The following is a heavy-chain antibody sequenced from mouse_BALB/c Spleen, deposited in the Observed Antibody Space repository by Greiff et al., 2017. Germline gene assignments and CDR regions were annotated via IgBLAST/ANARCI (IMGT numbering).Heavy chain of an antibody. D-gene: IGHD3-2*02. Sequence: DVMLVESGGGLVKPGGSLKLSCAASGFTFSDYYMYWVRQTPEKRLEWVATISDGGSYTYYPDSVKGRFTISRDNAKNNLYLQMSSLKSEDTAMYYCARDQGPGFAYWGQGTLVTVSA. CDR2: ISDGGSYT. J-gene: IGHJ3*01. V-gene: IGHV5-4*02. CDR3: ARDQGPGFAY. CDR1: GFTFSDYY.